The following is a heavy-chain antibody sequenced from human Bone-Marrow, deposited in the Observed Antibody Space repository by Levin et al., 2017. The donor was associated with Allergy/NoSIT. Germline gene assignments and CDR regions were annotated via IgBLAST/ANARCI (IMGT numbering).Heavy chain of an antibody. Sequence: MASETLSLTCTVSGASVTSGPYYWNWIRQHPGKGLEWLAHISSSGTTSSNPSLKNRLAMSADSSKNQVSVTVTYLTAADTAVYYCARSRGFKTGLFDHWGQGILVTVSS. V-gene: IGHV4-31*03. D-gene: IGHD3-9*01. CDR1: GASVTSGPYY. CDR3: ARSRGFKTGLFDH. CDR2: ISSSGTT. J-gene: IGHJ4*02.